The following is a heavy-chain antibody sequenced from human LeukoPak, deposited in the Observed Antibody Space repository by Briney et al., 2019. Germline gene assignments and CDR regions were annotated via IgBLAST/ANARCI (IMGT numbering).Heavy chain of an antibody. CDR1: GYSFTSYY. CDR3: ARSGTYDVHFDY. CDR2: IYPGDSHT. V-gene: IGHV5-51*03. D-gene: IGHD1-26*01. J-gene: IGHJ4*02. Sequence: GESLQISCRGCGYSFTSYYIDWVRQMPGKGLEWMGIIYPGDSHTRYSQSFQGQVTISADRSVSTAYLQWSSLKTSDTAIYYCARSGTYDVHFDYWGQGTLLTVSA.